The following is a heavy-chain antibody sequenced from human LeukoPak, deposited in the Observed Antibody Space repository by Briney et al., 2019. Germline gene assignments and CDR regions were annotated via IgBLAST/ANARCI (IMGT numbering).Heavy chain of an antibody. V-gene: IGHV3-23*01. Sequence: PGRSLRLSCAASGFTFSSYSMNWVRQAPGKGLEWVSAISGSGGSTYYADSVKGRFTISRDNSKNTLYLQMNSLRAEDTAVYYCAKDRNNWNYIRGDWFDPWGQGTLVTVSS. CDR2: ISGSGGST. CDR1: GFTFSSYS. D-gene: IGHD1-7*01. J-gene: IGHJ5*02. CDR3: AKDRNNWNYIRGDWFDP.